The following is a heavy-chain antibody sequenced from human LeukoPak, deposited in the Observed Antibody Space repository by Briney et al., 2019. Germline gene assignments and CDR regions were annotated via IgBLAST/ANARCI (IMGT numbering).Heavy chain of an antibody. D-gene: IGHD3-22*01. CDR1: GYTFTTYY. Sequence: ASVKVSFKASGYTFTTYYINWVRQAPGQGMERMGIISPSGGSTSYAQKFQGRVTMTRDTSTGTVYMELSSLRSEDTAVYYCTRTYYYDSSGYYYGRDAFDIWGQGAMVTVSS. V-gene: IGHV1-46*01. CDR3: TRTYYYDSSGYYYGRDAFDI. J-gene: IGHJ3*02. CDR2: ISPSGGST.